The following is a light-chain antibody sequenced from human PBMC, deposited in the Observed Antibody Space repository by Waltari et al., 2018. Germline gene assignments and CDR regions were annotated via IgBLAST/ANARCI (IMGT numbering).Light chain of an antibody. CDR3: MQGTHWPRT. J-gene: IGKJ1*01. V-gene: IGKV2-30*02. Sequence: DAVMTQSPVSLPVTLGQSASISCRSSQSLVHSDGNTYLNWFQTRPGQSPRRLIYKVSRRESGVPDRFSGSGSVTDFTLKISRVEAEDVGTYYCMQGTHWPRTFGQGTKVEIK. CDR1: QSLVHSDGNTY. CDR2: KVS.